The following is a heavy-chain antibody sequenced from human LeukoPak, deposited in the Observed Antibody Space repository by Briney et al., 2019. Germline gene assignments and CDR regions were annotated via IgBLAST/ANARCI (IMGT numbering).Heavy chain of an antibody. CDR3: ARATAYYGGNLDY. J-gene: IGHJ4*02. CDR2: INSDGSST. CDR1: GFTFSSYW. V-gene: IGHV3-74*01. Sequence: GGSLRLSCAASGFTFSSYWMHWVRQAPGKGLVWLSRINSDGSSTSYADSVKGRFTISRDNAKNTLYLQMNSLRAEDTAVYYCARATAYYGGNLDYWGQGTLVTVPS. D-gene: IGHD4-23*01.